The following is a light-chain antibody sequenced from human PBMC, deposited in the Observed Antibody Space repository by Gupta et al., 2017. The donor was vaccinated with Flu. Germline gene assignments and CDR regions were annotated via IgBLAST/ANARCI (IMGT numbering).Light chain of an antibody. V-gene: IGLV2-14*01. CDR2: DVN. CDR3: SSYTSSTTLL. CDR1: SSDVGGYNS. J-gene: IGLJ1*01. Sequence: SALTQPASVSGSPGQSITISCTGTSSDVGGYNSVSWYQHHPGKAPKLMIYDVNNWPAGVADRFSGSESGNTASLTISGLEAEDEAEYYCSSYTSSTTLLFGTGTKVNVL.